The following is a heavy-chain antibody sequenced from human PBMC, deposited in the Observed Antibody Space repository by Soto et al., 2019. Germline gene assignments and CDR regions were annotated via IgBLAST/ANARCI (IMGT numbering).Heavy chain of an antibody. J-gene: IGHJ6*02. Sequence: SETLSLTCTVSGGSVSSGSYYWSWIRQPPGKGLEWIGYIYYSGSTNYNPSLKSRVTISVDTSKNQFSLKLSSVTAADTAVYYCASSGSSLVAGDYYYCAMDVWGPGTTVSVSS. D-gene: IGHD3-10*01. CDR3: ASSGSSLVAGDYYYCAMDV. CDR1: GGSVSSGSYY. CDR2: IYYSGST. V-gene: IGHV4-61*01.